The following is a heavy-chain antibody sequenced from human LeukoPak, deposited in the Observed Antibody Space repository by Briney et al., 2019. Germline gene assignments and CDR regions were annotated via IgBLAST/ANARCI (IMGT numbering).Heavy chain of an antibody. CDR2: INNDGTAT. D-gene: IGHD1-1*01. CDR1: GFPFSAYW. V-gene: IGHV3-74*01. Sequence: GGSLRLSCAASGFPFSAYWMHWVRQVPGKGRVWVSRINNDGTATFFADSVRGRFTISRDNAKNTLYLQMDSLRAEDTAMYYCAREILEPGKTHEYWGQGTLVTVSS. J-gene: IGHJ4*02. CDR3: AREILEPGKTHEY.